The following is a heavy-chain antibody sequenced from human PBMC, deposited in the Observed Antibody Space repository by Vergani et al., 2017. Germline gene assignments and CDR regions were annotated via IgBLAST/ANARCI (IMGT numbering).Heavy chain of an antibody. J-gene: IGHJ4*02. CDR2: ISAYNGNT. D-gene: IGHD2-15*01. Sequence: QVQLVQSGAEVKKPGASVKVSCKASGYTFTSYGISWVRQAPGQGLEWMGWISAYNGNTNYAQKLQGRVTITADESTSTAYMELSSLRSEDTAVYYCARGSWWEPTDGGNDYWGQGTLVTVSS. CDR3: ARGSWWEPTDGGNDY. V-gene: IGHV1-18*01. CDR1: GYTFTSYG.